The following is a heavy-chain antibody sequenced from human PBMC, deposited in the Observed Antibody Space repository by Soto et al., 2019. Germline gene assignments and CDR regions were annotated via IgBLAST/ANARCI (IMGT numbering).Heavy chain of an antibody. CDR1: GGSFSGYY. Sequence: QVQLQQWGAGLLKPSETLSLTCAVYGGSFSGYYWSWIRQPPGKGLEWIGEINHSGSTNYNPSLKSRVTISVDTSKNQFSLKRSSVTAADTAVYYCARGRGQWLHYYGMDVWGQGTTVTVSS. CDR2: INHSGST. D-gene: IGHD5-12*01. CDR3: ARGRGQWLHYYGMDV. V-gene: IGHV4-34*01. J-gene: IGHJ6*02.